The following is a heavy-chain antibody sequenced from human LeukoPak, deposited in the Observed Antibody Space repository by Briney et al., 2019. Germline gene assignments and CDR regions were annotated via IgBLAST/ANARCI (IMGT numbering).Heavy chain of an antibody. CDR3: ARKQWVPYYFDY. CDR1: GGFISNHY. J-gene: IGHJ4*02. D-gene: IGHD6-19*01. CDR2: FYYSGST. Sequence: SETLSLTCTVSGGFISNHYWSWIRQPPGKGLEWIGYFYYSGSTNYNPSLKSRVTISVDTSKNQFSLQLSSVTAADTAVYYCARKQWVPYYFDYWGQGTLVTVSP. V-gene: IGHV4-59*11.